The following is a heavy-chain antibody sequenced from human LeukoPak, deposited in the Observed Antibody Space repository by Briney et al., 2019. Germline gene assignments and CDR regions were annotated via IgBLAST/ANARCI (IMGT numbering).Heavy chain of an antibody. CDR2: IYCSGTT. CDR3: ARSTSGSYFWADK. V-gene: IGHV4-39*01. D-gene: IGHD1-26*01. CDR1: GDSITSTTYY. Sequence: PSETLSLTCTVSGDSITSTTYYWGWIRQSPGKGLEWIGSIYCSGTTYYNPSLKSRVTISVDTSKSQFSLKLTSVTAADTAVYYCARSTSGSYFWADKWGQGTLVTVSS. J-gene: IGHJ4*02.